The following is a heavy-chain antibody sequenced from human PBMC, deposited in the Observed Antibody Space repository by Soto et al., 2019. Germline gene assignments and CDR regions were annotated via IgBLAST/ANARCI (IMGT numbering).Heavy chain of an antibody. CDR2: IYYSGST. D-gene: IGHD2-15*01. V-gene: IGHV4-31*03. Sequence: QVQLQESGPGLVKPSQILSLTCTVSGGSISSGGYYWSWIRQHPGKGLEWIGYIYYSGSTYYNPSLKSRVTISVDTSKNQFSLKLSSVTAADTAVYYCARGYCSGGSCYARWYFDLWGRGTLVTVSS. J-gene: IGHJ2*01. CDR3: ARGYCSGGSCYARWYFDL. CDR1: GGSISSGGYY.